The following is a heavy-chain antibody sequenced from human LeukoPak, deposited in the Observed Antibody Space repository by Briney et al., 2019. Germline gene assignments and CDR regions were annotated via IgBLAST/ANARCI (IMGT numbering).Heavy chain of an antibody. CDR1: GFTFSNYA. V-gene: IGHV3-9*01. CDR3: AKGIGHIVVVPAAIPYYYGMDV. CDR2: ISWNSRNI. Sequence: GGSLRLSCAASGFTFSNYAMHWVRQAPGKGLEWVANISWNSRNIDYVDSVKGRLTISRDNAKNSLYLQMNSRRAEDTALYYCAKGIGHIVVVPAAIPYYYGMDVWGQGTTVTVSS. D-gene: IGHD2-2*01. J-gene: IGHJ6*01.